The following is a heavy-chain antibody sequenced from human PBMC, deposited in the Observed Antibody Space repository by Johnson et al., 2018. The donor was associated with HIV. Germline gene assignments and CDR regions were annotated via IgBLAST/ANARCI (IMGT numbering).Heavy chain of an antibody. CDR2: ISSSGDI. J-gene: IGHJ3*02. CDR1: GFTFSDYY. D-gene: IGHD2-21*02. V-gene: IGHV3-11*04. Sequence: QVQLVESGGGLVKPGGSLRLSCAASGFTFSDYYMSWIRQAPGKGPEWISYISSSGDIYYADSVKGRFFISRDISKNTLYLQLNNLRAEDTAIYYCARGGGAYCGGDCLRTFDIWGQGTMVTVSS. CDR3: ARGGGAYCGGDCLRTFDI.